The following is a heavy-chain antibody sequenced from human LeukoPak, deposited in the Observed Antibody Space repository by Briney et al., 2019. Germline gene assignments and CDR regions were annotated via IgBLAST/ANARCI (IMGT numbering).Heavy chain of an antibody. CDR2: IRSKAYGGTT. V-gene: IGHV3-49*03. Sequence: GGSLRLSCTASGFTFGDYAMSWFRQAPGKGLEWVGFIRSKAYGGTTEYAASVKGRFTISRDDSKSIAYLQMNSLKTEDTAVYYCTRENLNVLRYFDFDYWGQGTLVTVSS. CDR3: TRENLNVLRYFDFDY. D-gene: IGHD3-9*01. CDR1: GFTFGDYA. J-gene: IGHJ4*02.